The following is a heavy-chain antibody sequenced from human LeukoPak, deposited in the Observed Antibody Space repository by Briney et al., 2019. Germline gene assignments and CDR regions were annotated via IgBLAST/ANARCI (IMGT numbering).Heavy chain of an antibody. CDR1: GFTFSSYA. D-gene: IGHD3-22*01. CDR2: ISSNGGST. J-gene: IGHJ4*02. Sequence: PGGSLRLSCAASGFTFSSYAMHGVRQAPGKGLEYVSAISSNGGSTYYANSVKGRFTISRDNSKNTLYLQMGSLRAEDMAVYYCARGGSYYYDSSGYYYSYYFDYWGQGTLVTVSS. CDR3: ARGGSYYYDSSGYYYSYYFDY. V-gene: IGHV3-64*01.